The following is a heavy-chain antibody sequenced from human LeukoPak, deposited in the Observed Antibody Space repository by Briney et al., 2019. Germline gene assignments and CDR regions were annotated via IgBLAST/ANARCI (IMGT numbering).Heavy chain of an antibody. Sequence: ASVKVSCTTSGYTFTSYVITWVRQAPGQGLEWMGWISPYNGKTNYLQKYQGRVTMITDTSTTTAYMDLRNLKFDDTAVYYCARAVDYHDSSGYYYPIAHWGQGTLVTVSS. CDR2: ISPYNGKT. D-gene: IGHD3-22*01. V-gene: IGHV1-18*01. J-gene: IGHJ4*02. CDR3: ARAVDYHDSSGYYYPIAH. CDR1: GYTFTSYV.